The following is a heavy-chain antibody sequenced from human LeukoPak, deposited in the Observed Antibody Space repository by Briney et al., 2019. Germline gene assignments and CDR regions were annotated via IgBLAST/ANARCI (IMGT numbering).Heavy chain of an antibody. Sequence: KPSGTLSLTCAVSGGSISSSNWWSWVRQPPGKGLEWIGEIYHSGSTNYNPSLKSRVTISVDKSKNQFSLKLSSVTAGDTAVYYCARDRRGRWLAIDYWGEGTLVTVST. CDR1: GGSISSSNW. CDR3: ARDRRGRWLAIDY. D-gene: IGHD6-19*01. V-gene: IGHV4-4*02. J-gene: IGHJ4*02. CDR2: IYHSGST.